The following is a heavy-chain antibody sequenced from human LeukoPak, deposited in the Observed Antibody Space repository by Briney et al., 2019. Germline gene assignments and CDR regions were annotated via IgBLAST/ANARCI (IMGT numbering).Heavy chain of an antibody. Sequence: ASVKVSCKASGYTFTNFGISWVRQAPGQGLEWMGWISAYNGNTNYAQRLQGRVTMTTDTSTSTAYMELRSLRSDDTAVYYCARDRDYGYYNTQDLFVYWGQGTLVTVSS. D-gene: IGHD4-17*01. J-gene: IGHJ4*02. CDR1: GYTFTNFG. CDR2: ISAYNGNT. CDR3: ARDRDYGYYNTQDLFVY. V-gene: IGHV1-18*01.